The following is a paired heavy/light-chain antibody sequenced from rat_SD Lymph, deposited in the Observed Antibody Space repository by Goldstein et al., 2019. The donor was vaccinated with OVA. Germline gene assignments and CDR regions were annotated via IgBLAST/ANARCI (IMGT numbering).Heavy chain of an antibody. CDR3: ARHDLRAAMDA. J-gene: IGHJ4*01. CDR1: GFTFSNYY. Sequence: EVQLVESGGGLVQPGRSLKLSCAASGFTFSNYYMAWVRQAPKKGLEWVATISTSGTTSYYPDSVRGRFIISRGIAKSSLYLQMNSLTSEDTATYYCARHDLRAAMDAWGQGTSVTVSS. V-gene: IGHV5-25*01. CDR2: ISTSGTTS. D-gene: IGHD4-1*01.
Light chain of an antibody. J-gene: IGKJ5*01. Sequence: DIQMTQSPASLSASLGETVSIECLASEGVSNDLAWYQQKSGKSPQLLIYTTNRLQDGVPSRFSGSGSGTRYSLKISGMQPEDEADYFCQQSYKYPLTFGSGTKLEIK. CDR2: TTN. CDR1: EGVSND. V-gene: IGKV12S8*01. CDR3: QQSYKYPLT.